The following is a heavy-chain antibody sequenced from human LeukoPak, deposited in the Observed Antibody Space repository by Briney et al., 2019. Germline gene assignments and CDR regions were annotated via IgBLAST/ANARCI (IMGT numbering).Heavy chain of an antibody. D-gene: IGHD3-10*01. Sequence: PSETLSLTCTVSGGSISSYYWSWIRQPTGKGLEWIGYIYYSGSTNYNPSLKSRVTISVDTSKNQLSLKLSSVTAADTAVYYCARHFGSGSYYYFDYWGQGTLVTVSS. CDR1: GGSISSYY. CDR3: ARHFGSGSYYYFDY. J-gene: IGHJ4*02. V-gene: IGHV4-59*08. CDR2: IYYSGST.